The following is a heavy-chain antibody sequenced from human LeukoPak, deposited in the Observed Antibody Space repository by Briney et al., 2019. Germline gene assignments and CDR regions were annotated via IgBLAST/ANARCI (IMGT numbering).Heavy chain of an antibody. J-gene: IGHJ6*03. Sequence: GGSLRLSCAASGFSFRNYGMHWVRQATGKGLEWVSFIWSDANNRFYADSVKGRFTISRDNSKNMLFLQMDTLRAEDTALYYCAKDPGASVSGFHMDVWGKGTTVIVSS. D-gene: IGHD2-8*02. V-gene: IGHV3-30*02. CDR2: IWSDANNR. CDR1: GFSFRNYG. CDR3: AKDPGASVSGFHMDV.